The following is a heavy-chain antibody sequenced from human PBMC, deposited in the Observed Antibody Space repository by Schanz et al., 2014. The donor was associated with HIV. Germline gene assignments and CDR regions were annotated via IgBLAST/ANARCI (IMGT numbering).Heavy chain of an antibody. Sequence: QVQLVQSGAEVKMPGASVKVSCKSSGYTFSDYYMHWLRQAPGQGLEWMGWINTRTGDTIYAERLQGRVTMTRDTSISTAYMEVSRLRSDDTAVYYCARDRGSISWMGRAFDIWGQGTMVTVSS. CDR1: GYTFSDYY. CDR2: INTRTGDT. D-gene: IGHD2-2*01. J-gene: IGHJ3*02. CDR3: ARDRGSISWMGRAFDI. V-gene: IGHV1-2*02.